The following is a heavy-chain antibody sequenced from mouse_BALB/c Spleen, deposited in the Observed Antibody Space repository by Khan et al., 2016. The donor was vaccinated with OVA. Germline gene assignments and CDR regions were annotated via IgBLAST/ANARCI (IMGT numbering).Heavy chain of an antibody. Sequence: EVELVESGGDLVRPGGSLKLSCAASGFTFSTYGMPWVRQTPDKRLEWVATINTGGAYTYYPDSVKGRFTISRDNAKNTLYLQLSSLKSEDTTIYYCASLAYYYNSEGFAYWGQGTLVTVSA. V-gene: IGHV5-6*01. J-gene: IGHJ3*01. CDR2: INTGGAYT. D-gene: IGHD1-1*01. CDR1: GFTFSTYG. CDR3: ASLAYYYNSEGFAY.